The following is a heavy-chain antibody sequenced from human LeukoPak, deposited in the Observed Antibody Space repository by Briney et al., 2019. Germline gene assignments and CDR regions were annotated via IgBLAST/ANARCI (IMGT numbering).Heavy chain of an antibody. CDR1: GYSISSGYY. Sequence: SETLSLTCTASGYSISSGYYWGWIRQPPGKGLEWIGSIYHSGSTYYNPSLKSRVTISVDTSKNQFSLKLSSVTAADTAVYYCARVDYYDSSGYHPYFDYWGQGTLVTVSS. CDR2: IYHSGST. V-gene: IGHV4-38-2*02. J-gene: IGHJ4*02. D-gene: IGHD3-22*01. CDR3: ARVDYYDSSGYHPYFDY.